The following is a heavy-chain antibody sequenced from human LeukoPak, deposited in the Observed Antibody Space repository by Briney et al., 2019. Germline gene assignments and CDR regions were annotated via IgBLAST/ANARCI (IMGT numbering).Heavy chain of an antibody. Sequence: GGSLRLSCAASGFTFSSYAMSWVRQAPGKGLEWASAISGSGGSTYYADSVKGRFTISRDNSKNTLYLQMNSLRAGDTAVYYCAKEAGYYDSSGPDYWGQGTLVTVSS. V-gene: IGHV3-23*01. J-gene: IGHJ4*02. CDR1: GFTFSSYA. D-gene: IGHD3-22*01. CDR3: AKEAGYYDSSGPDY. CDR2: ISGSGGST.